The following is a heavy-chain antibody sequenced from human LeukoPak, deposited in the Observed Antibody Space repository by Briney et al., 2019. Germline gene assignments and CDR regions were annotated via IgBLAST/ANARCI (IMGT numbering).Heavy chain of an antibody. CDR2: ISAYSTYNGNT. V-gene: IGHV1-18*01. J-gene: IGHJ4*02. Sequence: ASVKVSCKASGYAFTSYGISWVRQAPGQGPEWMGWISAYSTYNGNTNYAQKFQGRVTITRDTSASTAYMELSSLRSEDTAVYYCARDEDYGVSGWEVPGFDYWGQGTLVTVSS. CDR3: ARDEDYGVSGWEVPGFDY. CDR1: GYAFTSYG. D-gene: IGHD4-17*01.